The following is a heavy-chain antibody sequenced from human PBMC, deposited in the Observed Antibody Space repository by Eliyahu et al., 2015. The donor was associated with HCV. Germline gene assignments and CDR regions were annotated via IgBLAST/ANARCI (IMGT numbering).Heavy chain of an antibody. J-gene: IGHJ4*02. CDR1: GNXFXHXW. V-gene: IGHV5-51*03. CDR3: ARSPKGLVRGDWTFFDS. Sequence: EVQLVQSGPEVRKPGESLRISCKGSGNXFXHXWIGWVXQEPGXGLGWMGIIXPGNSATTYSPSYEGQVTLSVDKSISTAFLQWSSLKASDTAMYYCARSPKGLVRGDWTFFDSWGQGTLVIVSS. CDR2: IXPGNSAT. D-gene: IGHD2-21*02.